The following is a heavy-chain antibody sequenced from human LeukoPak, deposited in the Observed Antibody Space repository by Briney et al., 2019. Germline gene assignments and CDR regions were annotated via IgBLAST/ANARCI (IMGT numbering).Heavy chain of an antibody. V-gene: IGHV1-8*01. CDR1: GYTFASYD. CDR2: VYPNTGNT. D-gene: IGHD5-12*01. CDR3: ARGPINGYEY. J-gene: IGHJ4*02. Sequence: ASVKVSCKASGYTFASYDINWVRQATGQGLKWMGWVYPNTGNTGYAQKFQGRVTMTRNTSISTAYMELSSLRSEDTAVYYCARGPINGYEYWGQGTLVTVSS.